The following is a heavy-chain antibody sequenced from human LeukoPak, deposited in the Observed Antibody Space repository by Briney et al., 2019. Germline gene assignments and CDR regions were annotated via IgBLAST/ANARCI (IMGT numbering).Heavy chain of an antibody. Sequence: GGSLRLSCAASGFTFSSYWMHWVRQAPGKGLEWVSRINSDGSITTYADSVEGRFTISRDNAKNTLYLQMNSLRAEDTAVYYCARQLWPLFDYWGQGTLVTVSS. D-gene: IGHD5-18*01. CDR3: ARQLWPLFDY. V-gene: IGHV3-74*01. CDR2: INSDGSIT. J-gene: IGHJ4*02. CDR1: GFTFSSYW.